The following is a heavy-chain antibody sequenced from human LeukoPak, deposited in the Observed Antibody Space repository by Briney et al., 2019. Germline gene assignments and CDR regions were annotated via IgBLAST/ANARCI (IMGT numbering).Heavy chain of an antibody. CDR1: GYTFTSYG. Sequence: ASVKVSCKASGYTFTSYGISWVRQAPGQGLEWMGWINAYNGNTVYAQMFQGRVTLITDTSTSTAYMEVTNLRSDDTAVYYCARDGGRREQRDYGDYAGAFDIWGQGTMVTVSS. V-gene: IGHV1-18*01. CDR2: INAYNGNT. CDR3: ARDGGRREQRDYGDYAGAFDI. J-gene: IGHJ3*02. D-gene: IGHD4-17*01.